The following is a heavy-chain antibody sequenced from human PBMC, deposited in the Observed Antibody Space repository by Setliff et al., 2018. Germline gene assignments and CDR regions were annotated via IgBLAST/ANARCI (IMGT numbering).Heavy chain of an antibody. CDR2: MNPNSGKT. V-gene: IGHV1-8*02. D-gene: IGHD3-22*01. J-gene: IGHJ6*03. CDR1: GYPFISYD. CDR3: ARAGKYFDDTSGYYYDRDYYFYMDV. Sequence: ASVKVSCKASGYPFISYDINWVRQAPGQGLEWMGWMNPNSGKTGYAQKFQGRVIMTRNTSISTAYLELNTLRSDDTAVYFCARAGKYFDDTSGYYYDRDYYFYMDVWGKGTTVTVSS.